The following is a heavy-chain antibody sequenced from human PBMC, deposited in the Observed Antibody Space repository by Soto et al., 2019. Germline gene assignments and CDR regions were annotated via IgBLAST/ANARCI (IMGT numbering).Heavy chain of an antibody. CDR3: ARGFDLQYGMDV. D-gene: IGHD3-10*01. CDR2: ISGSSNTI. V-gene: IGHV3-48*02. J-gene: IGHJ6*02. CDR1: GFTLSTYS. Sequence: EVQLVESGGGLIQRGGSLRLSCAASGFTLSTYSLNWVRQAPRKGLEWLSYISGSSNTIYYADSVKGRFTISRDNAKNSLYQQMNSLREEDTAVYFCARGFDLQYGMDVWGQGTTVTVSS.